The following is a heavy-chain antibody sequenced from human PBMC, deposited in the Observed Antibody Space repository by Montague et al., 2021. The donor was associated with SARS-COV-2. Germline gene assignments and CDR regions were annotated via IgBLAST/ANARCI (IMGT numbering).Heavy chain of an antibody. D-gene: IGHD2-21*02. CDR1: GGSFSNYY. CDR3: ARGRRPVVVTGAGPAGRALDM. CDR2: VNQSVTT. Sequence: SETLSLTCAISGGSFSNYYWSWIRQPPGKGLEWIGDVNQSVTTIYNPSVKSGVTISEDTSKNQFYLRLNSVTAADTAVYYCARGRRPVVVTGAGPAGRALDMWGRATMVTAS. J-gene: IGHJ3*02. V-gene: IGHV4-34*01.